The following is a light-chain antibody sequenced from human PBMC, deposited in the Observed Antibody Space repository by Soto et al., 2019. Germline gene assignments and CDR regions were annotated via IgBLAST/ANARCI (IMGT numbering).Light chain of an antibody. CDR3: QQYDDLPIT. CDR1: QDISRY. V-gene: IGKV1-33*01. J-gene: IGKJ5*01. Sequence: DIQMNQAPSSLSASVGDRVTITCQASQDISRYLTWYQQKPGKAPKLLIYDASNLHPGVPSRFRGSGSGTEFSLNITSLQPEDVATYYCQQYDDLPITFGQGTRLEIK. CDR2: DAS.